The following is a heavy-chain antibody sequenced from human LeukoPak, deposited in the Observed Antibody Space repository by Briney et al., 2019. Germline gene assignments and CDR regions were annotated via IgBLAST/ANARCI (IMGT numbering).Heavy chain of an antibody. CDR3: ARGFYGGNSGDAYYFDY. V-gene: IGHV1-18*01. J-gene: IGHJ4*02. Sequence: ASVKVSCKASGYTFTSYGISWVRQAPGQGLEWMGWISAYNGNTNYAQKLRGRVTMTPDTSTSTAYMELRSLRSDDTAVYYCARGFYGGNSGDAYYFDYWGQGTLVTVSS. CDR1: GYTFTSYG. D-gene: IGHD4-23*01. CDR2: ISAYNGNT.